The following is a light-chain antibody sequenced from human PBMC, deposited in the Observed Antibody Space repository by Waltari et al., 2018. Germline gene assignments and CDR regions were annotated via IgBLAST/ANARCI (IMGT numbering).Light chain of an antibody. J-gene: IGKJ1*01. CDR2: KAS. V-gene: IGKV1-5*03. Sequence: DIQMIQSPSTLSASVGDRVTIPCRASQSITNWLAWYQQKPGKAPKLLFYKASNLESGVPSRFSGSGSGTEFTLTISSLQPDDFATYYCQQYDNYWTFGQGTKVEIK. CDR3: QQYDNYWT. CDR1: QSITNW.